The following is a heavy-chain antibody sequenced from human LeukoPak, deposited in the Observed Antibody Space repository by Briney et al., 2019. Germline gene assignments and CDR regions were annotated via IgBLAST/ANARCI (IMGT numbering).Heavy chain of an antibody. CDR1: GGSISHYY. D-gene: IGHD2-2*01. J-gene: IGHJ4*02. CDR2: IYYSGTT. CDR3: AGGGYCSRASCFAPLFDF. Sequence: SETLSLTCTVSGGSISHYYWSWIRQSPGRGLELIAYIYYSGTTNYNPSLKSRVTISVDTSKSQFSLKLNSVTAADTAVYYCAGGGYCSRASCFAPLFDFWGQGALVTVSS. V-gene: IGHV4-59*01.